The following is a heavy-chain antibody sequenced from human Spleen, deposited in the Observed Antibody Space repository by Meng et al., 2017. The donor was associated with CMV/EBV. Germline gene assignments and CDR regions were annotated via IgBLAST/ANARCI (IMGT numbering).Heavy chain of an antibody. CDR3: ARDRGVPAAPDY. V-gene: IGHV4-34*01. CDR2: INHSGST. CDR1: GGSFSGYY. Sequence: QVQLQQWGAGLLKSSETLSLTCAVYGGSFSGYYWSWIRQPPGKGLEWIGEINHSGSTNYNPSLKSRVTISVDTSKNQFSLKLSSVTAADTAVYYCARDRGVPAAPDYWGQGTLVTASS. D-gene: IGHD2-2*01. J-gene: IGHJ4*02.